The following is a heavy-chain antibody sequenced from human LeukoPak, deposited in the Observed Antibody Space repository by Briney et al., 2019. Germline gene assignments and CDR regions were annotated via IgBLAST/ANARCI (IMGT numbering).Heavy chain of an antibody. D-gene: IGHD1-26*01. CDR2: ISGSGGGT. J-gene: IGHJ4*02. CDR3: AKDWGASYPYYFDS. CDR1: GFTFSSYA. V-gene: IGHV3-23*01. Sequence: GGSLRLSCAASGFTFSSYAMSWVRQAPGKGLEWVSAISGSGGGTYYADSVKGRFTISRDNSKNTLYLQMNSLRGEDTAVYYCAKDWGASYPYYFDSWGQGTLVTVSS.